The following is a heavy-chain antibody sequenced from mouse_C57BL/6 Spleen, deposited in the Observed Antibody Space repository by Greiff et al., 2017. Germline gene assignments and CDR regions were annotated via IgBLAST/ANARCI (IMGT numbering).Heavy chain of an antibody. CDR1: GYTFTDYN. CDR2: INPNNGGT. D-gene: IGHD1-1*01. J-gene: IGHJ2*01. CDR3: ARGGYYGSRGYYFDY. V-gene: IGHV1-18*01. Sequence: VQLQQSGPELVKPGASVKIPCKASGYTFTDYNMDWVKQSHGKSLEWIGDINPNNGGTIYNQKFKGKATLTVDKSSSTAYMELRRLTSEDTAVXYCARGGYYGSRGYYFDYWGQGTTLTVSS.